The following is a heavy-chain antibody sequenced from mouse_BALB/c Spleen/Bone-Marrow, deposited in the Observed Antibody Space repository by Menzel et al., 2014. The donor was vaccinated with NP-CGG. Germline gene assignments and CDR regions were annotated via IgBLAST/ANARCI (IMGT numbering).Heavy chain of an antibody. V-gene: IGHV5-9-2*01. Sequence: EVQLVESGGGLVKSGGSLKLSCAASGFSFSNYGMSWVRQTPEKRLEWVATISGDGRYTFYSDSVKGRFTISRDNAKNNLYLQRSSLRSEDTALYYCARHAYYDQTEVSFVYWGQGTLVTVSA. CDR1: GFSFSNYG. CDR3: ARHAYYDQTEVSFVY. CDR2: ISGDGRYT. J-gene: IGHJ3*01. D-gene: IGHD2-4*01.